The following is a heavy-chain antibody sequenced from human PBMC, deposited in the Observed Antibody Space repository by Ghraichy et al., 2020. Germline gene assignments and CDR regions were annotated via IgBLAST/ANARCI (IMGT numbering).Heavy chain of an antibody. J-gene: IGHJ5*02. CDR3: ARDVRHGSGSYRENWFDP. CDR2: IYYSGST. D-gene: IGHD3-10*01. CDR1: GGSISSGGYY. Sequence: SETLSLTCTVSGGSISSGGYYWSWIRQHPGKGLEWIGYIYYSGSTYYNPSLKSRVTISVDTSKNQFSLKLSSVTAADTAVYYCARDVRHGSGSYRENWFDPWGQGTLVTVSS. V-gene: IGHV4-31*03.